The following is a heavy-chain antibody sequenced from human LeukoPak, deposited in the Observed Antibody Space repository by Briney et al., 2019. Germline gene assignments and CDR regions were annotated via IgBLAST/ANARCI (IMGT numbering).Heavy chain of an antibody. CDR2: INDDGSDT. J-gene: IGHJ5*02. CDR1: GFTFKLYW. D-gene: IGHD2-15*01. Sequence: GSLRLSCAASGFTFKLYWMHWVRQVPGKRPVWVSRINDDGSDTIYADSVRGRFTISRGDAKNTVYLQMNNLRAEDTAVYYCVRGGPSTWSWGQGTLVTVSS. CDR3: VRGGPSTWS. V-gene: IGHV3-74*01.